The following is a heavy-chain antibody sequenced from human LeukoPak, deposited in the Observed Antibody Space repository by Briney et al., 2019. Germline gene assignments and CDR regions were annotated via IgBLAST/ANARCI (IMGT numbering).Heavy chain of an antibody. D-gene: IGHD2-2*01. CDR1: GFSFSSYA. Sequence: GGSLRLSGAASGFSFSSYAMYWVRQAPGKGLEWGAVISYDGSNKYYADSVRGRFTISRDNSKNTLYLQVNSLRAEDTAVYYCARGPRPAASYYYGMDVWGQGTTVTVSS. V-gene: IGHV3-30-3*01. CDR3: ARGPRPAASYYYGMDV. J-gene: IGHJ6*02. CDR2: ISYDGSNK.